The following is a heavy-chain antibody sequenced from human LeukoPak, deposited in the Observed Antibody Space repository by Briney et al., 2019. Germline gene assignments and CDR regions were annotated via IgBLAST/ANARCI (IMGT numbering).Heavy chain of an antibody. Sequence: ASVKVSCETSGYTFTSYDLNWVRQATGQGLEWMGWVNPNSGNTGYAQKFQGRVTMTMDPSISTAYMELSSLRSEDTAVYYCARSSGSCSGYDWFDPWGQGTLVTVSS. D-gene: IGHD1-26*01. CDR3: ARSSGSCSGYDWFDP. CDR2: VNPNSGNT. CDR1: GYTFTSYD. J-gene: IGHJ5*02. V-gene: IGHV1-8*01.